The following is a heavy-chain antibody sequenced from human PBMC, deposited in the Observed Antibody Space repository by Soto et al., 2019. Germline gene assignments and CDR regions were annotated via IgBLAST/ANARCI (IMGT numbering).Heavy chain of an antibody. CDR3: ARDRLAGGGNLLDY. J-gene: IGHJ4*02. CDR1: GDSISSGGCS. CDR2: IYHGGST. V-gene: IGHV4-30-2*01. D-gene: IGHD2-21*02. Sequence: NPSETLSLTCTVSGDSISSGGCSWSWIRQPPGKGLEWIGYIYHGGSTNYNPSLKSRVTISVDKSKNQFSLKLSSVTAADTAVYYCARDRLAGGGNLLDYWGQGTLVTVSS.